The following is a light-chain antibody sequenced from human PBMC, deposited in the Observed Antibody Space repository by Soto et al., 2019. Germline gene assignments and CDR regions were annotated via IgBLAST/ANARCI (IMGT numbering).Light chain of an antibody. Sequence: DIQMTQSPSSLSASVGDRVTITCRASQSISNCLAWYQQKPGKVPKLLIYAASTLQSGVPSRFSGSGSGTDFTLTISSLQPEDVATYYCQKYNSAPRTFGQGTKVEIK. J-gene: IGKJ1*01. CDR2: AAS. V-gene: IGKV1-27*01. CDR3: QKYNSAPRT. CDR1: QSISNC.